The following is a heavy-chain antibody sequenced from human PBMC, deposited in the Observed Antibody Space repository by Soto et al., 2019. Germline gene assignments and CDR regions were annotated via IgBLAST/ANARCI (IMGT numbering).Heavy chain of an antibody. Sequence: SETLSLTCAVYGGSFSGYYWSWIRQPPGKGLEWIGEINHSGSTNYNPSLKSRVTISVDTSKNQFSLKLSSVTAADTAVYYCARGVRYSGYDWGVYYYYGMDVWGQGTTVTVSS. J-gene: IGHJ6*02. V-gene: IGHV4-34*01. CDR3: ARGVRYSGYDWGVYYYYGMDV. CDR2: INHSGST. CDR1: GGSFSGYY. D-gene: IGHD5-12*01.